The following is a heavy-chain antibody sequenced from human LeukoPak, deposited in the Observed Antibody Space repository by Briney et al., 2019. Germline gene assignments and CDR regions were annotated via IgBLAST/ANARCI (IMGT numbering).Heavy chain of an antibody. D-gene: IGHD6-19*01. Sequence: GGSLRLSCAASGFTSRSYSMNWVRQAPGKGLEWVSSISSSSSYIYYADSVKGRFTISRDNAKNSLYLQMNSLRAEDTAVYYCARDSQWLDYFDYWGQGTLVTVSS. CDR2: ISSSSSYI. CDR3: ARDSQWLDYFDY. J-gene: IGHJ4*02. CDR1: GFTSRSYS. V-gene: IGHV3-21*01.